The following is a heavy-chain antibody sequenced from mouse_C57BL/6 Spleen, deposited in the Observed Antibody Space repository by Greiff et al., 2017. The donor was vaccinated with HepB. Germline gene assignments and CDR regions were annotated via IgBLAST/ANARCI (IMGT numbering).Heavy chain of an antibody. Sequence: QVQLQQPGAELVKPGASVKMSCKASGYTFTSYWITWVKQRPGQGLEWIGDIYPGSGSTNYNEKFKSKATLTADTSSSTAYMQLSSLTSEDSAVYYCARSDYVDAMDYWGQGTSVTVSS. CDR1: GYTFTSYW. CDR2: IYPGSGST. J-gene: IGHJ4*01. D-gene: IGHD1-1*02. CDR3: ARSDYVDAMDY. V-gene: IGHV1-55*01.